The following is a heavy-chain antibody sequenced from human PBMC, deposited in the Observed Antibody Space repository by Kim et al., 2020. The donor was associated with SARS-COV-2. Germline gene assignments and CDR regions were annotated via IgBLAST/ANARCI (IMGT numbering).Heavy chain of an antibody. J-gene: IGHJ4*02. Sequence: GESLKISCAASGFTFSGSGVHWVRQISGKGLEWVGRIRSKLNNYATAYAAPVKGRFTISRDDSQNTSYLQMNSLKIEDTAVYYCCSGRTPDYWGQGALVTVSS. V-gene: IGHV3-73*01. CDR1: GFTFSGSG. D-gene: IGHD2-15*01. CDR3: CSGRTPDY. CDR2: IRSKLNNYAT.